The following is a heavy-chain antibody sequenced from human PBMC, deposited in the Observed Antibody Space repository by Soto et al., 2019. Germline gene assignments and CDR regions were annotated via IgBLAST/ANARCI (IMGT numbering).Heavy chain of an antibody. D-gene: IGHD1-26*01. J-gene: IGHJ2*01. CDR1: GGSVSSPNY. V-gene: IGHV4-4*02. CDR2: MFHSGST. Sequence: QVRLQESGPGLVKTSGTLSLTCAVSGGSVSSPNYWSWVRQSPGKGLEWIGGMFHSGSTNYNPSLKSRVTSSIDKSKNQFSLSLASVTAADTAVYYCAREVAGTYWYFDRWGRGALITV. CDR3: AREVAGTYWYFDR.